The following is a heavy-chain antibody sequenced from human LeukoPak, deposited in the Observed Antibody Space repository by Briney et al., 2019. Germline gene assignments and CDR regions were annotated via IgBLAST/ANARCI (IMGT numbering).Heavy chain of an antibody. CDR3: AREGGSIDWFDP. D-gene: IGHD3-16*01. Sequence: ASVKVSCKASGYTFTSYGISWVRQAPGQGLEWMGWISAYNGNTNYAQKLQGRVTMTRNTSISTAYMELSSLRSEDTAVYYCAREGGSIDWFDPWGQGTLVTVSS. V-gene: IGHV1-18*01. CDR1: GYTFTSYG. CDR2: ISAYNGNT. J-gene: IGHJ5*02.